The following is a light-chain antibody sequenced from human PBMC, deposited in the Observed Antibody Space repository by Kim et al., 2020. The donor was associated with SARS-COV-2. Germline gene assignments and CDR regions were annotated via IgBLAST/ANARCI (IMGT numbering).Light chain of an antibody. CDR1: SLRSYY. CDR2: GKN. Sequence: LGHTVRLTCQGDSLRSYYASWYQQKPGQAPVLVIYGKNNRPSGIPDRFSGSSSGNTASLTITGAQAEDEADYYCNSRDSSGNHVVFGGGTKLTVL. J-gene: IGLJ2*01. V-gene: IGLV3-19*01. CDR3: NSRDSSGNHVV.